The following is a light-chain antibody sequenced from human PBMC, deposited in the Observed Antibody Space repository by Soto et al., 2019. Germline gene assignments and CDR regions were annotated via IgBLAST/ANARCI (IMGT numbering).Light chain of an antibody. CDR3: QSYDSSRSGFYV. J-gene: IGLJ1*01. Sequence: QSVLTQPPSVSGAPGQRVTISCTGSSSNIGAGYDVHWYQQLPGTAPKLLIYGNSNRPSGVPDRFSGSKSGTSASLAITGVQDEDEADYYCQSYDSSRSGFYVFGTGTKVTVL. CDR1: SSNIGAGYD. CDR2: GNS. V-gene: IGLV1-40*01.